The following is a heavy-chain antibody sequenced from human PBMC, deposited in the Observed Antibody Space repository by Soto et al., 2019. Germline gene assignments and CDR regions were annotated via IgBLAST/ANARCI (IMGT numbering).Heavy chain of an antibody. V-gene: IGHV1-2*02. CDR1: GFSFTGYY. D-gene: IGHD6-6*01. Sequence: ASVKVSCKASGFSFTGYYIHWLRQAPGQGLEWMGWINAHSGGTEYAQKFQGRVALTRDTSIATAYLTLTSLTSDDTALYYCAKDLTRQLAYWLDPWGQGTQVTVSS. CDR2: INAHSGGT. CDR3: AKDLTRQLAYWLDP. J-gene: IGHJ5*02.